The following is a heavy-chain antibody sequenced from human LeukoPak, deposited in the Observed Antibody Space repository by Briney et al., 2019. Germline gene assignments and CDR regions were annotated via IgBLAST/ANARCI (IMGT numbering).Heavy chain of an antibody. Sequence: SETLSLTCTVSGGSISSYYWSWIRQPPGKGLEWIGYIYYSGSTNYNPSLKSRVTISVDTSKNQFSLKLSSVTAADTAVYYCASNYDGSGSYSPPDAFDIWGQGTMVTVSS. CDR2: IYYSGST. CDR3: ASNYDGSGSYSPPDAFDI. D-gene: IGHD3-10*01. CDR1: GGSISSYY. V-gene: IGHV4-59*01. J-gene: IGHJ3*02.